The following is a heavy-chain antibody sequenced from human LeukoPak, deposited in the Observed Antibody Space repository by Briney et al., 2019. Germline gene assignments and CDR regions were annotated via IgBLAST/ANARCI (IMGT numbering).Heavy chain of an antibody. V-gene: IGHV3-48*02. D-gene: IGHD6-13*01. CDR2: ISSSSSTI. CDR3: ARDHYSRNDH. Sequence: GGSLRLSCVASGFTFSTYSMTWVRQAPGKGLEWVSYISSSSSTIYYTGSVKGRFTISRDNAKNSVYLHMNSLRDEDTAVYYCARDHYSRNDHWGQGTLVTVSS. J-gene: IGHJ4*02. CDR1: GFTFSTYS.